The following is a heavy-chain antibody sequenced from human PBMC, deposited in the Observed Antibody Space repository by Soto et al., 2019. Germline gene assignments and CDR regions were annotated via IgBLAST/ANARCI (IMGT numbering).Heavy chain of an antibody. J-gene: IGHJ4*02. CDR3: AKGRRSYGSKSSWMPSYFAY. Sequence: GGSLRLSCVASTFTFSSYAMHWVRQVPGMGPQWMAVISYDGARRFYADSVKGRFTISRDNSKGTLYLDMNSLRPEDSALYYCAKGRRSYGSKSSWMPSYFAYWGQEKRVTVSS. CDR1: TFTFSSYA. CDR2: ISYDGARR. V-gene: IGHV3-30*18. D-gene: IGHD2-2*01.